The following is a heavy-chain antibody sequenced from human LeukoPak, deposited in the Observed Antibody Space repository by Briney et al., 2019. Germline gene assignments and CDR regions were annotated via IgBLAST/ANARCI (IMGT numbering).Heavy chain of an antibody. D-gene: IGHD6-6*01. J-gene: IGHJ4*02. Sequence: GGSLRLSCAASGFTVSSNYMSWVRQAPGKGLEWVSVIYSGGSTYYADSVRGRFTISRDNSKNTLYLQMNSLRAEDTAVYYCARDNAPYTSSSSGLGLFDYWGQGTLVTVSS. CDR3: ARDNAPYTSSSSGLGLFDY. CDR2: IYSGGST. V-gene: IGHV3-53*01. CDR1: GFTVSSNY.